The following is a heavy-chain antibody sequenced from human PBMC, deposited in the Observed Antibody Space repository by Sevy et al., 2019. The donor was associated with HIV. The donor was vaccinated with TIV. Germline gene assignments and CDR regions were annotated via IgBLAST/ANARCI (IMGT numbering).Heavy chain of an antibody. D-gene: IGHD6-6*01. CDR3: ARGVDSSSEYYFDY. J-gene: IGHJ4*02. CDR2: ISSSSSYI. CDR1: GFTFSSYS. Sequence: GSLRLYCAASGFTFSSYSMNWVRQAPGKGLEWVSSISSSSSYIYYADSVKGRFTISRDNAKNSLYLQMNSLRAEDTAVYYCARGVDSSSEYYFDYWGQGTLVTVSS. V-gene: IGHV3-21*01.